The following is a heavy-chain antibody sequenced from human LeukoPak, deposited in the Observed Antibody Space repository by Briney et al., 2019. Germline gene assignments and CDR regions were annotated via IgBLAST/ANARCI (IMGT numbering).Heavy chain of an antibody. V-gene: IGHV5-51*01. J-gene: IGHJ3*02. CDR3: ARRRGGSYVRDAFDI. Sequence: GESLQISCKGSGYSFTSYWIGWVRPMPGKGLEWMGIIYPGDSDTRYSPSFQGQVTISADKSISTAYLQWSSLKASDTAMYYCARRRGGSYVRDAFDIWGQGTMVTVSS. CDR1: GYSFTSYW. CDR2: IYPGDSDT. D-gene: IGHD1-26*01.